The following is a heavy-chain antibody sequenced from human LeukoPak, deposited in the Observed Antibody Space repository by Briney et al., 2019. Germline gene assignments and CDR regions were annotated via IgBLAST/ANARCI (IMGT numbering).Heavy chain of an antibody. Sequence: SETLSLTCTVSGGSISSYYWSWIRQPPGKGLEWIGYIYTSGSTNYNPSLKSRVTISVDTSKNQFSLKLSSVTAADTAVYYCSRRGPAVAERYYYYYMDVWGKGTTVTVSS. J-gene: IGHJ6*03. V-gene: IGHV4-4*09. CDR2: IYTSGST. CDR1: GGSISSYY. CDR3: SRRGPAVAERYYYYYMDV. D-gene: IGHD4-23*01.